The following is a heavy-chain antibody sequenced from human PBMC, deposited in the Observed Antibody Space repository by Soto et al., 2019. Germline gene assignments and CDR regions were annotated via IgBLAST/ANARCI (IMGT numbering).Heavy chain of an antibody. D-gene: IGHD6-19*01. CDR1: GFTCTSSA. CDR3: ARWAGQVPDVCGPFQT. V-gene: IGHV1-58*01. CDR2: IVVGSGNT. Sequence: GASVKVSCKASGFTCTSSAVQWVGQARGQRHEWIGWIVVGSGNTNHAQKFQERVTITRDRSTSTAYMELSSLRAEDTAVYYCARWAGQVPDVCGPFQTRGEGILVPAPQ. J-gene: IGHJ4*02.